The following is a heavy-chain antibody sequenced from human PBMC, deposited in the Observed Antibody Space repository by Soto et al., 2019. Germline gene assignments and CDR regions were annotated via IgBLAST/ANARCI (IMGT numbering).Heavy chain of an antibody. D-gene: IGHD1-1*01. V-gene: IGHV3-21*01. J-gene: IGHJ4*02. CDR2: ISSSSSYI. CDR1: GFTFSSYS. CDR3: ARQPRRSRQLGLNYFDY. Sequence: GGSLRLSCAASGFTFSSYSMNWVRQAPGKGLEWVSSISSSSSYIYYADSVKGRFTISRDNAKNSLYLQMNSLRAEATAVYYCARQPRRSRQLGLNYFDYCGQATLVTVSS.